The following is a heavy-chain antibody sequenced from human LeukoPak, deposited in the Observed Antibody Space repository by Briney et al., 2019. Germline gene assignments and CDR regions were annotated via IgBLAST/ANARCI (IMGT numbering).Heavy chain of an antibody. D-gene: IGHD3-22*01. CDR3: ARAYYDSSGYPDYYYYYYMDV. CDR2: ISSNGGST. Sequence: GGSLRLSCAASGFTFSSYAMHWVRQAPGKGLEYVSAISSNGGSTYYANSVKGRFTISRDNSKNTLYLQMGSLRAEDMAVYYCARAYYDSSGYPDYYYYYYMDVWGKGTTVTISS. CDR1: GFTFSSYA. V-gene: IGHV3-64*01. J-gene: IGHJ6*03.